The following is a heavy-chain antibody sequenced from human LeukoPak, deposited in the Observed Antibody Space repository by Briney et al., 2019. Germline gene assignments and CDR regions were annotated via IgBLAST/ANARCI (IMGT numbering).Heavy chain of an antibody. CDR1: GFTFSGHW. V-gene: IGHV3-74*01. Sequence: GGSLRFSCAASGFTFSGHWMHWVRQTPGKGLVWVADINGDGTATNYAGSVKGRFTISRDNAKNTLYLQMNTLRAEDTAVYYCAKDKWWGASDHWGQGSLVTVSS. J-gene: IGHJ4*02. CDR3: AKDKWWGASDH. CDR2: INGDGTAT. D-gene: IGHD2-8*01.